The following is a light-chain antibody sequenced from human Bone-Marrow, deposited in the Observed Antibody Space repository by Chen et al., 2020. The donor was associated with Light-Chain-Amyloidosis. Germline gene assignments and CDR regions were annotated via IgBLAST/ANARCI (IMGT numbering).Light chain of an antibody. J-gene: IGLJ2*01. V-gene: IGLV3-25*03. CDR3: QSADSSGTYEGI. Sequence: SYELTQPPSVSGSPRQTARITCSGDALPTKYAYWYQQKPGQAPVLVIHRDTERPSGISERFSGSSSGTTATLTISGVQAEDEADYHCQSADSSGTYEGIFGGGTKLTVL. CDR1: ALPTKY. CDR2: RDT.